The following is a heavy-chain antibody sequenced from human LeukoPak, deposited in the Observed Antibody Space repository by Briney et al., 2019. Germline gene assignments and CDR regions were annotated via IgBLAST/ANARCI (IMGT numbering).Heavy chain of an antibody. D-gene: IGHD3-9*01. CDR1: GYTFTSYD. J-gene: IGHJ5*02. Sequence: ASVKVSCTASGYTFTSYDINWVRQATGQGLEWMGWMNPNSGNTGYAQKFQGRVTMTRNTSISTAYMELSSLRSEDTAVYYCARGDSDFDWLYSWGQGALGTVSS. CDR2: MNPNSGNT. V-gene: IGHV1-8*01. CDR3: ARGDSDFDWLYS.